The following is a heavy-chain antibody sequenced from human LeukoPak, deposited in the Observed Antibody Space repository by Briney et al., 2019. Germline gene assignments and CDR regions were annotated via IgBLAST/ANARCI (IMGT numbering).Heavy chain of an antibody. Sequence: SETLSLTCAVYGGSFSGYYWSWIRQPPGKGLEWIGEINHSGSTNYNPSLKSRVTISVDTSKNQFSLELSSVTAADTAVYYCARGPGYSSSWYWYYYYYYMDVWGKGTTVTVSS. CDR2: INHSGST. CDR1: GGSFSGYY. CDR3: ARGPGYSSSWYWYYYYYYMDV. J-gene: IGHJ6*03. V-gene: IGHV4-34*01. D-gene: IGHD6-13*01.